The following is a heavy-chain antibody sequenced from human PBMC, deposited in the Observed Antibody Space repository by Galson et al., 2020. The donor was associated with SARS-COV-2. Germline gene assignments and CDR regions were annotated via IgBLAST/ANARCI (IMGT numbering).Heavy chain of an antibody. D-gene: IGHD6-19*01. J-gene: IGHJ5*02. V-gene: IGHV2-5*04. CDR2: IYWNDDK. CDR3: ARAVAGTGGYFDP. CDR1: GFSLDIAAVG. Sequence: SGPTLVKPTQTLTLTCTFSGFSLDIAAVGVGWIRQPPGKALECLGVIYWNDDKRYSPSLRSRISITKDTSKNQVVLTLTNMDPVDTGTYYCARAVAGTGGYFDPWGQGTLVTVSS.